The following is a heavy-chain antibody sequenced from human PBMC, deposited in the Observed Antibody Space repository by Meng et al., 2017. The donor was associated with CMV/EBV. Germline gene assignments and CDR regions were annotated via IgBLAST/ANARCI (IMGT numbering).Heavy chain of an antibody. Sequence: GESLKISCAASGFTVSSNYMSWVRQAPGKGLEWVSVISGSGASTHYADSVKGRFTISRDNSKNTLYLQMNSLRAEDTAVYYCARNSGSYWGNYGMDVWGQGTTVTVSS. CDR3: ARNSGSYWGNYGMDV. J-gene: IGHJ6*02. CDR2: ISGSGAST. CDR1: GFTVSSNY. D-gene: IGHD1-26*01. V-gene: IGHV3-23*01.